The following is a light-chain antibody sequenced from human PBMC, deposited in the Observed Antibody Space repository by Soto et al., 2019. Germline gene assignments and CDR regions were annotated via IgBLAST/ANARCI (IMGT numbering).Light chain of an antibody. CDR1: SSNIGGYT. CDR3: ATWDDSLNGPV. CDR2: SNN. J-gene: IGLJ3*02. V-gene: IGLV1-44*01. Sequence: QSVLTQPPSASGTPGQRVTISCSGSSSNIGGYTVNWYQQLPGTAPKLLIYSNNQRPSGVPDRFSGSKSGTSASLAISGLQSEDEADYYCATWDDSLNGPVFGGGTKLTVL.